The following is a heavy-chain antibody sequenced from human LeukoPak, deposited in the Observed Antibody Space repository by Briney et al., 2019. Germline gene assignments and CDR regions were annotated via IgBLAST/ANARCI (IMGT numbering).Heavy chain of an antibody. J-gene: IGHJ4*02. D-gene: IGHD3-10*01. CDR3: AKRTASGRPEYFDY. V-gene: IGHV3-23*01. CDR1: GFTFITYA. CDR2: ISGSGSST. Sequence: SGGSLRLSCSASGFTFITYAVHWVREAPRRGLERVSGISGSGSSTYFADSVKGRFAISRDNSKNTVFLQMNSLRAENTAVYFCAKRTASGRPEYFDYWGQGTLVTVSS.